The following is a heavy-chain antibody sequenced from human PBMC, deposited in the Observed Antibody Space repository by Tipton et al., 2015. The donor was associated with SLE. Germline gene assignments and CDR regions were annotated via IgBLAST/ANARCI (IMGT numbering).Heavy chain of an antibody. D-gene: IGHD1-26*01. CDR2: AYHSGTT. CDR1: GGSIGSHY. CDR3: ARWGGSSQIAAYDY. Sequence: TLSLTCTVSGGSIGSHYWNWIRQPPGKGLEWIGYAYHSGTTNYNPSLKSRVTMSVDTSKNQFSLKLSSVTAADTAMYYCARWGGSSQIAAYDYWGQGALVTVSS. J-gene: IGHJ4*02. V-gene: IGHV4-59*11.